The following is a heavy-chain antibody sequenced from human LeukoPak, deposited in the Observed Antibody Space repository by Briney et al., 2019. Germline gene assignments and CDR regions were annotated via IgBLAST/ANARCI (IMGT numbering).Heavy chain of an antibody. CDR2: INPNSGGT. CDR1: GYTFTGYY. CDR3: ARDRDLIAVAGTLDY. V-gene: IGHV1-2*02. Sequence: ASVKVSCKASGYTFTGYYMHWVRQAPGQGLEWVGWINPNSGGTNYAQKFQGRVTMTRDTSISTAYMELSRLRSDDTAVYYCARDRDLIAVAGTLDYWGQGTLVTVSS. J-gene: IGHJ4*02. D-gene: IGHD6-19*01.